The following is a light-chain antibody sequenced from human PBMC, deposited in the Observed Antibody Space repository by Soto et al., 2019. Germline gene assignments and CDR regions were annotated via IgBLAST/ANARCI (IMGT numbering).Light chain of an antibody. J-gene: IGLJ2*01. CDR2: SNS. Sequence: QSVLTQPPSASGTPGQRVTISCSGSSSNIGGHTVNWYQKVPGAAPKLIIFSNSQRPSGVPDRYSGSKSGTSASLAIGGLQSEDEADSSCSTWDDSLNGPLFGGGTKLTVL. CDR3: STWDDSLNGPL. CDR1: SSNIGGHT. V-gene: IGLV1-44*01.